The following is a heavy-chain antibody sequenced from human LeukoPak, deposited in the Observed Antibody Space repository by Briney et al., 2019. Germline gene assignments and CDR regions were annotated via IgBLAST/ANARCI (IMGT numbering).Heavy chain of an antibody. J-gene: IGHJ3*02. CDR2: IQSSGST. D-gene: IGHD3-22*01. V-gene: IGHV4-4*07. Sequence: PSETLSLTCTVSGGSISSDYWSWIRRPAGKGLDRIGRIQSSGSTNYNPSLKSRVTMSVDTSKNQFSLKLSSVTAADTAEYYCARNTFYFDRSGITGMYVFDIWGRGTAVTVS. CDR3: ARNTFYFDRSGITGMYVFDI. CDR1: GGSISSDY.